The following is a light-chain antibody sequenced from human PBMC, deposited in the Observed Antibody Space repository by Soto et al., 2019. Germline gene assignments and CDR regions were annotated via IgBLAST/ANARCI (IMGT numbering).Light chain of an antibody. CDR3: QHYDNWPFT. CDR2: GAS. Sequence: EIVMTQSPATLSVSPGERATLSCRASQSVSSNLAWYQQKRGQAPRLLIYGASTRATGIPARFSGSGSGTEFTLTISSLQSEDFAVYYCQHYDNWPFTFGPGTKVDIK. CDR1: QSVSSN. V-gene: IGKV3-15*01. J-gene: IGKJ3*01.